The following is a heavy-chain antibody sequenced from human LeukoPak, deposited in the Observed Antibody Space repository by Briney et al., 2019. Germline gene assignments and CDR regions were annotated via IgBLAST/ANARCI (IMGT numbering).Heavy chain of an antibody. V-gene: IGHV1-69*05. J-gene: IGHJ4*02. Sequence: SVKVSCKASGGAFSSYSVSWVRQAPGQGLEWMGRIIPIFGTANYAQKFQGRVTITTDESTSTAYMELSSLRSEDTAVYYCASKHLRGYSYDPAEVYFDYWGQGTLVTDSS. CDR3: ASKHLRGYSYDPAEVYFDY. CDR2: IIPIFGTA. D-gene: IGHD5-18*01. CDR1: GGAFSSYS.